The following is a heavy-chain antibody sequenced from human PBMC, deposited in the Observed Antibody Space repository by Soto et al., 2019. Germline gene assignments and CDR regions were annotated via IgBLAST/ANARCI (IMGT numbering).Heavy chain of an antibody. CDR3: ARMATSGTLNWFDP. CDR1: GYIFTCYY. Sequence: ASVKVACKASGYIFTCYYMHSVRQAPGQGLEWMGWINPNSGGTNYAQKFQGWVTMTRDTSTSTAYMELSSLASDETAIYYCARMATSGTLNWFDPWGQGSLVTVSS. J-gene: IGHJ5*02. CDR2: INPNSGGT. V-gene: IGHV1-2*04.